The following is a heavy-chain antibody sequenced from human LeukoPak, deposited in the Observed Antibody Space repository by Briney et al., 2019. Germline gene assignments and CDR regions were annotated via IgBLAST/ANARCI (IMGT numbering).Heavy chain of an antibody. D-gene: IGHD3-10*01. CDR3: ARKGGKRELLWFGESRHAFDI. V-gene: IGHV3-23*01. Sequence: GGSLRLSCAASGFTFSSYVMSWVRQAPGKGLEWVSAISGSGGSTYYADSVKGRFTISRDNAKNSLYLQMNSLRAEDTAVYYCARKGGKRELLWFGESRHAFDIWGQGTMVTVSS. J-gene: IGHJ3*02. CDR2: ISGSGGST. CDR1: GFTFSSYV.